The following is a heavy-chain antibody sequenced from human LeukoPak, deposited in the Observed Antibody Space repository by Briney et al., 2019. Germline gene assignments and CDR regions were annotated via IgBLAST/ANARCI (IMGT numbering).Heavy chain of an antibody. CDR3: ARGYYYDSSGYRPIGNYFDY. CDR1: GYTFTSYA. CDR2: ISAYNGNT. J-gene: IGHJ4*02. V-gene: IGHV1-18*01. Sequence: ASVKVSCKASGYTFTSYAFTWVRQAPGQGLEWMGWISAYNGNTNYAQKFQGRVTMTTDTSTSTAHMELRSLRSDDTAVYYCARGYYYDSSGYRPIGNYFDYWGQGTLVTVSS. D-gene: IGHD3-22*01.